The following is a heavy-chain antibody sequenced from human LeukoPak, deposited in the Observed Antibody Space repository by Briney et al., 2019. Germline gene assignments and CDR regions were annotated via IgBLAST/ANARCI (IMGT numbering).Heavy chain of an antibody. D-gene: IGHD2-8*01. CDR1: GFTFSSYS. CDR3: ARVGCTNGVCYLWGAFDI. Sequence: PGGSLRLSCAASGFTFSSYSMNWVRQAPGKGLEWVSSISSSSSYIYYADSVKGRFTISRDNAKNSLYLQMSSLRAEDTAVYYCARVGCTNGVCYLWGAFDIWGQGTMVTVSS. V-gene: IGHV3-21*01. J-gene: IGHJ3*02. CDR2: ISSSSSYI.